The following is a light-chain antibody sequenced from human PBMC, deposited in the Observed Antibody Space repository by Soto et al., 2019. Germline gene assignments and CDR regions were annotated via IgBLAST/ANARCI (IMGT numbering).Light chain of an antibody. Sequence: QSALTQPASVSGSPGQSSTISCTGTSSDVGGYNYVSWYQQHPGKAPKLMIYEVSNRPSGVSTRFSGSKSGNTASLTISGLQAEDEADYYCSSYTSSSTLYVFGTGPKVTVL. CDR2: EVS. CDR1: SSDVGGYNY. CDR3: SSYTSSSTLYV. V-gene: IGLV2-14*01. J-gene: IGLJ1*01.